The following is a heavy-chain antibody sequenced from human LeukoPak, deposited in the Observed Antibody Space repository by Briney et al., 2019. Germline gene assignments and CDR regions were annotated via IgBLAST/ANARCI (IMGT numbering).Heavy chain of an antibody. J-gene: IGHJ4*02. CDR2: IYYSGST. Sequence: SETLSLTCTVSGGSISSYYWSWIRQPPGKGLEWIGYIYYSGSTNYNPSLKSRVTISVDTSKNQFSLKLSSVTAADTAVYYCARVRQWRAFDYWGQGTLVTVSS. CDR3: ARVRQWRAFDY. D-gene: IGHD6-19*01. V-gene: IGHV4-59*01. CDR1: GGSISSYY.